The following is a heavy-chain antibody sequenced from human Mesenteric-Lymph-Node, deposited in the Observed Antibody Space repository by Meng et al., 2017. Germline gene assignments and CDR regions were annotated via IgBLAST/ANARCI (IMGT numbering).Heavy chain of an antibody. D-gene: IGHD1-14*01. Sequence: QVQLRQWGAGLLKPSETLSLTCAVSGGPFSVYFWGWIRQPPGKGLEWIGEINHSGTTKYKPSLKSRVIISADTSKNQFSLKLSSVTAADTAVYYCSKWDSTSRKDYWGQGTLVTVSS. CDR1: GGPFSVYF. V-gene: IGHV4-34*01. CDR2: INHSGTT. J-gene: IGHJ4*02. CDR3: SKWDSTSRKDY.